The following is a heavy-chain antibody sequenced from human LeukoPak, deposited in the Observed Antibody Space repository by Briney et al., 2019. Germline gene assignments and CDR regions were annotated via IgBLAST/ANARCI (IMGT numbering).Heavy chain of an antibody. CDR3: ARYCSGGTCHQGIDY. CDR1: GYSFTNYW. CDR2: IYPDDSDT. Sequence: GESLKISCKGSGYSFTNYWIGWVRQTPGKGLEWMGIIYPDDSDTKYSPSFQGQVTISADKSINTAYVQRNSLKASDTARYYCARYCSGGTCHQGIDYWGQGTLVTVSS. J-gene: IGHJ4*02. D-gene: IGHD2-15*01. V-gene: IGHV5-51*01.